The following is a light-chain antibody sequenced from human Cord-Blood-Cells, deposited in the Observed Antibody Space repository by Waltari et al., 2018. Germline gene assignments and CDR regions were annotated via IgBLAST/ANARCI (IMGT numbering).Light chain of an antibody. J-gene: IGLJ1*01. Sequence: QSALTQPASVSGSPGQSLTISCTGTSSAVGGYNYVSWYQQHPGKAPKLMIYDVSNRPSGVSNRFSGSKSGNTASLTISVLQAEDEADYYCSSYTSSSTLVFGTGTKVTVL. V-gene: IGLV2-14*01. CDR3: SSYTSSSTLV. CDR2: DVS. CDR1: SSAVGGYNY.